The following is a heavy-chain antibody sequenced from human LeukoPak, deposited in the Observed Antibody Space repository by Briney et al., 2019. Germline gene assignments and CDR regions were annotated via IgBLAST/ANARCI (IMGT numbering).Heavy chain of an antibody. Sequence: GGSLRLSCAASGFTFSNAWMSWVRQAPGKGLEWVGRIKSKTDGGTTDYAAPVKGRFTISRDDSKNTLYLQMNSLKTEDTAVYYCARDYLVATLGPLVDYWGQGTLVTVSS. CDR3: ARDYLVATLGPLVDY. CDR1: GFTFSNAW. CDR2: IKSKTDGGTT. V-gene: IGHV3-15*01. D-gene: IGHD5-12*01. J-gene: IGHJ4*02.